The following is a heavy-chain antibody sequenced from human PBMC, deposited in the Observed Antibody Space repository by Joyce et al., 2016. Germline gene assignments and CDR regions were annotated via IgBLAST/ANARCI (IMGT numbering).Heavy chain of an antibody. CDR2: ISPIVGVA. Sequence: VQLVQSGAEVKKPGSSVKVSCKVSGGNFYDYTITWVRQAPGQGLEWRGRISPIVGVANYARKFRGRVALTADKSTATAYLELNSLRLDDTAMFFCTRGRIEYSMTFNAYDIWGQGTMVTVSS. D-gene: IGHD2/OR15-2a*01. CDR3: TRGRIEYSMTFNAYDI. V-gene: IGHV1-69*04. CDR1: GGNFYDYT. J-gene: IGHJ3*02.